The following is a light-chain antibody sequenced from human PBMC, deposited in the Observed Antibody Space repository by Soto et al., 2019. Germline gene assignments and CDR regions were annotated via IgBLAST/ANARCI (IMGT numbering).Light chain of an antibody. J-gene: IGKJ5*01. V-gene: IGKV3-20*01. Sequence: EIVLTQSPGTLSLSPGERATLSCRASQSVSSNYLAWYQQRPGQTPRLLIYGASSRATGIPDRFSGSGSGTDFTLTIRRLEPEDFAVYYCQQYGTSPITFGEGTRLEIK. CDR1: QSVSSNY. CDR3: QQYGTSPIT. CDR2: GAS.